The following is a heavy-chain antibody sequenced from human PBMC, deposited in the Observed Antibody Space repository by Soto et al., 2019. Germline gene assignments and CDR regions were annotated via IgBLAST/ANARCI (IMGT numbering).Heavy chain of an antibody. CDR3: AREVGSSSSSVWFDP. CDR2: ISAYNGNT. D-gene: IGHD6-6*01. Sequence: ASVKVSCKASGYTFTSYGISWVRQAPGQGLEWMGWISAYNGNTNYAQKLQGRVTMTTDTSTSTAYMELRSLRSDDTAVYYCAREVGSSSSSVWFDPWGQGTLVTVSS. V-gene: IGHV1-18*01. CDR1: GYTFTSYG. J-gene: IGHJ5*02.